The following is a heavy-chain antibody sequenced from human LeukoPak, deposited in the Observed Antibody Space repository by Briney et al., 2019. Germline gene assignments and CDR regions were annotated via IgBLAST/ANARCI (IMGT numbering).Heavy chain of an antibody. J-gene: IGHJ4*02. CDR1: GYSFTSSW. CDR3: ARQDGEQWPFDS. D-gene: IGHD6-19*01. CDR2: IYPGDSDT. Sequence: GESLKISCEGSGYSFTSSWIGWVRQMPRKGLEWMGIIYPGDSDTRYSPSFQGQVTISADKSISTACLQWSSLKASDTAMYYCARQDGEQWPFDSWGQGTLVTVSS. V-gene: IGHV5-51*01.